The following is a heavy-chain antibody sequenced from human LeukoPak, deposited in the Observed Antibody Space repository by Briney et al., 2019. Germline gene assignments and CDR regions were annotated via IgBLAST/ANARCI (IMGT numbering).Heavy chain of an antibody. CDR2: IYPGDSDT. J-gene: IGHJ6*02. V-gene: IGHV5-51*01. CDR3: ARRDGYCSSTSCYADYYYGMDV. Sequence: GESLKISCKGSGYSFTSYWIGWVRQMPGKGLEWMGIIYPGDSDTTYSPSFQGQVTISADKSISTAYLQWSSLRASDTAMYYCARRDGYCSSTSCYADYYYGMDVWGQGTTVTVSS. D-gene: IGHD2-2*01. CDR1: GYSFTSYW.